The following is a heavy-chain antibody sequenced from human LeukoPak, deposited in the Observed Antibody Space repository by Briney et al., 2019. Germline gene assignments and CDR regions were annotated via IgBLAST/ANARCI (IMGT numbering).Heavy chain of an antibody. CDR2: ISSTSNYI. Sequence: GGSLRLSCGASGFXFSTYSMNWVRQAPGKGLEWISSISSTSNYIYYADSVKGRFTISRDNAKNSLYLQMNSLRAEDTAVYYCARDEGYFQHWGQGTLVTVSS. CDR1: GFXFSTYS. CDR3: ARDEGYFQH. J-gene: IGHJ1*01. V-gene: IGHV3-21*01.